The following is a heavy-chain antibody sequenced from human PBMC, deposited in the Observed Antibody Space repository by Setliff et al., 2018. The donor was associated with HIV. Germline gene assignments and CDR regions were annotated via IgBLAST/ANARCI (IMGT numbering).Heavy chain of an antibody. D-gene: IGHD2-15*01. CDR2: ISAYNGNT. V-gene: IGHV1-18*01. CDR3: ARLASGGWPLEVFDI. J-gene: IGHJ3*02. Sequence: GASVKVSCKASGYTFTHYAISWVRQAPGQGLEYLGWISAYNGNTNYAQKVQGRITMTTDASTSTVDMELRSLTSDDTAVYYCARLASGGWPLEVFDICGQGTMVTVSS. CDR1: GYTFTHYA.